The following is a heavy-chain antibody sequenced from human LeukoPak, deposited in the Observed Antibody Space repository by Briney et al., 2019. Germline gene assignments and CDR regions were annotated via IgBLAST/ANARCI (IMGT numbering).Heavy chain of an antibody. V-gene: IGHV3-23*01. Sequence: GGSLRLSCAASGFTFSGYAMSWVRQAPGKGLEWVTAISGSGGSTYYADSVKGRFTSSRDNSKNTLYLQMNSPRADDPVVYYCAKDSRWDYDILTGYDPVFSWGQGTLVTVSS. CDR1: GFTFSGYA. D-gene: IGHD3-9*01. CDR3: AKDSRWDYDILTGYDPVFS. CDR2: ISGSGGST. J-gene: IGHJ5*02.